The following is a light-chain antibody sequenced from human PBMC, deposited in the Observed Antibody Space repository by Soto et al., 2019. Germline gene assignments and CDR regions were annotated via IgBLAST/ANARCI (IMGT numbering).Light chain of an antibody. CDR3: QEYNTWRWT. CDR1: QSVSSY. CDR2: GAS. Sequence: VRTHGPASLCVYQGERATPYCRASQSVSSYLAWYQQKLGQVPRVLIYGASTRATGIPARFTGSGSGTEFILTITSLQSEDSAVYYCQEYNTWRWTFGLGTKVDIK. J-gene: IGKJ1*01. V-gene: IGKV3-15*01.